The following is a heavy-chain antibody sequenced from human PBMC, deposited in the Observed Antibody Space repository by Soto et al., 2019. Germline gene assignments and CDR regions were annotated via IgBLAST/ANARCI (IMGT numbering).Heavy chain of an antibody. Sequence: QVQLVQSGAAVKKPGSSVTVSCTASGGTFSSYTISWVRQAPGQGLEWMGVIIPIFGTANYAQKFQGRVTITADESTSTGYMELSSLRSEDTAVYYCARGNHRWLQLWYFDLWGRGTLVTVSS. V-gene: IGHV1-69*12. J-gene: IGHJ2*01. CDR3: ARGNHRWLQLWYFDL. CDR2: IIPIFGTA. D-gene: IGHD5-12*01. CDR1: GGTFSSYT.